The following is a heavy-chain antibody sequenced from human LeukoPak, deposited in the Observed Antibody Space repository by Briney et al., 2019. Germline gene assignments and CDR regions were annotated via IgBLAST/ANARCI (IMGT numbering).Heavy chain of an antibody. D-gene: IGHD2-15*01. CDR1: GGSFSGYH. V-gene: IGHV4-34*01. J-gene: IGHJ4*02. CDR2: INHSGST. Sequence: SETLSLTCAVYGGSFSGYHWSWIRQPPGKGLEWIGEINHSGSTNYNPSLKSRVTISVDTSTNQFSLKLSTVTAADTAVYYCARIRKVARYFDYWGQGTLVTVSS. CDR3: ARIRKVARYFDY.